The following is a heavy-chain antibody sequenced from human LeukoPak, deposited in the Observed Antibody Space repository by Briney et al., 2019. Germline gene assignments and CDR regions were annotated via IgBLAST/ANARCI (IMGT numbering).Heavy chain of an antibody. Sequence: GGSLGLSCAASGFTFSSYWMSWVRQAPGKGLEWVANIKQDGSEKYYVDSVKGRFTISRDNAKNSLYLQMNSLRAEDTAVYYCARERRDIAVAGTGYYYYYGMDVWGQGTTVTVSS. CDR1: GFTFSSYW. V-gene: IGHV3-7*03. D-gene: IGHD6-19*01. CDR2: IKQDGSEK. J-gene: IGHJ6*02. CDR3: ARERRDIAVAGTGYYYYYGMDV.